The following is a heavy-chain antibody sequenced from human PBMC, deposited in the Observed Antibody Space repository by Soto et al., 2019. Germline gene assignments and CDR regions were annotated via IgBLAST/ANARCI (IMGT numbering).Heavy chain of an antibody. CDR2: ISGSGGST. D-gene: IGHD5-18*01. CDR1: VFTFSSYA. V-gene: IGHV3-23*01. Sequence: GWSLRLSCSASVFTFSSYAMSWFRQAPGKGLEWVSAISGSGGSTYYADSVKGRFTTSRDNSKNTLYLQMNSLRAEDTAVYYCAKLYGYPGPYYFDYWGQGTLVTVSS. J-gene: IGHJ4*02. CDR3: AKLYGYPGPYYFDY.